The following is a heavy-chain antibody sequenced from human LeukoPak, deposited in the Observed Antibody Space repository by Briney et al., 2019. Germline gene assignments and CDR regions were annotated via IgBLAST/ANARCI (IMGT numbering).Heavy chain of an antibody. V-gene: IGHV4-34*01. CDR1: GGSFSGYY. Sequence: PSETLSLTCAVYGGSFSGYYWSWIRQPPGKGLEWIGEINHSGSTNYNPSLKSRVTISVDTSKNQFSLKLSSVTAADTAVYSCASLLGYSGFNWFDPWGQGTLVTVSS. CDR2: INHSGST. CDR3: ASLLGYSGFNWFDP. D-gene: IGHD6-13*01. J-gene: IGHJ5*02.